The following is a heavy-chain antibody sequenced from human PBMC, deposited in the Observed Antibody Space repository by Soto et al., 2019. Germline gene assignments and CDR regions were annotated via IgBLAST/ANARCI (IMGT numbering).Heavy chain of an antibody. CDR2: ISAYNGNT. V-gene: IGHV1-18*01. D-gene: IGHD2-15*01. Sequence: GASVKVSCKASGYTFTSYGISWVRQAPGQGLEWMGWISAYNGNTNYAQKLQGRVTMTTDTATSTAYMELRSLRSDDAAVYYCARDYDIVVVVAATVGFDPWGQGTLGTVSS. CDR3: ARDYDIVVVVAATVGFDP. J-gene: IGHJ5*02. CDR1: GYTFTSYG.